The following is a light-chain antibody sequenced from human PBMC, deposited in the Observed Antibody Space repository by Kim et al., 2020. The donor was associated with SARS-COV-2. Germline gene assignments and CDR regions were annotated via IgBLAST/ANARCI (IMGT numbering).Light chain of an antibody. J-gene: IGKJ2*01. Sequence: EVVLTQSPDFQSVSPKENVTITCRASETIATYLHWYQQKAGRSPQLLIKSASQSMSWVPSRFIGSGAGTDFTLIINGLEAEDIAAYYCQQSKSLPYTFGQGTKLEI. CDR1: ETIATY. V-gene: IGKV6D-21*02. CDR3: QQSKSLPYT. CDR2: SAS.